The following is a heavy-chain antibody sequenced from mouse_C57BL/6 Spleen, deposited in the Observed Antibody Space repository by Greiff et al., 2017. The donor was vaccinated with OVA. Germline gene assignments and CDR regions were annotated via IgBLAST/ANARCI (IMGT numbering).Heavy chain of an antibody. D-gene: IGHD3-2*02. CDR3: ASLDSSGLYAMDY. Sequence: QVQLQQSGPELVKPGASVKISCKASGYAFSSSWMNWVKQRPGKGLEWIGRIYPGDGDTNYNGKFKGKATLTADKSSSTAYMQLSSLTSEDSAVYFCASLDSSGLYAMDYWGQGTSVTVSS. V-gene: IGHV1-82*01. J-gene: IGHJ4*01. CDR2: IYPGDGDT. CDR1: GYAFSSSW.